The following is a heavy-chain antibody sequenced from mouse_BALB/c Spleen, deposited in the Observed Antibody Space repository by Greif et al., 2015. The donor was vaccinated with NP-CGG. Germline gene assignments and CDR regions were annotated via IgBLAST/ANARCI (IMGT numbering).Heavy chain of an antibody. V-gene: IGHV1-15*01. J-gene: IGHJ3*01. CDR3: TRERGSAWFAY. Sequence: QVQLQQSGAELVRPGASVTLSCKASGYTFTDYEMHWVKQTPVHGLEWIGAIDPETGGTAYNQKFKGKATLTADKSSCTAYMELRSLTSEDSAVYYCTRERGSAWFAYWGQGTLVTVSA. CDR1: GYTFTDYE. CDR2: IDPETGGT.